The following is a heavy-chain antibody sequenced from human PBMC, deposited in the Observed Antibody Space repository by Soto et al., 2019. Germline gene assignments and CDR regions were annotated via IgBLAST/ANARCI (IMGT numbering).Heavy chain of an antibody. CDR1: GFTFSSYS. J-gene: IGHJ5*02. D-gene: IGHD2-2*01. CDR3: ARDPAGDSWFDP. V-gene: IGHV3-21*01. CDR2: ISSSSSYI. Sequence: EVQLVESGGGLVKPGGSLRLSCAASGFTFSSYSMNWVRQAPGKGLEWVSSISSSSSYIYYADSVKGRFTISRDNAKNSLYLQMNSLRAEDTAVYYCARDPAGDSWFDPWGQGTLVTVSS.